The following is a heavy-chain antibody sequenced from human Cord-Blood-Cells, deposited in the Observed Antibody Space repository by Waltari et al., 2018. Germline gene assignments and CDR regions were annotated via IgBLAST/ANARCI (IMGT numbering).Heavy chain of an antibody. D-gene: IGHD7-27*01. CDR3: ARELLGIDAFDI. V-gene: IGHV3-21*01. J-gene: IGHJ3*02. CDR1: GFTFSSYR. CDR2: ISSSSSYI. Sequence: EVQLVESGGGLVKPGGSLRLSCAASGFTFSSYRMNWVRQAPGKGLEWVSYISSSSSYIYYADSVKGRFTISRDNAKNSLYLQMNSLRAEDTAVYYCARELLGIDAFDIWGQGTMVTVSS.